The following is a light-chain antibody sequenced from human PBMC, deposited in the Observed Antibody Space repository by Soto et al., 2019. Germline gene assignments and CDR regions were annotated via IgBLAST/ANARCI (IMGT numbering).Light chain of an antibody. J-gene: IGLJ1*01. CDR2: GNS. CDR1: SSNIGAGYD. CDR3: QSYDSSLSGYV. V-gene: IGLV1-40*01. Sequence: QSVLTQPPSVSGAPGQRVTISCTGSSSNIGAGYDVHWYQQLPGTAPKLLIYGNSNRPSGVPDRFSGSKPGTSASLAITGLQVEDEADYYCQSYDSSLSGYVFGTGTKLTVL.